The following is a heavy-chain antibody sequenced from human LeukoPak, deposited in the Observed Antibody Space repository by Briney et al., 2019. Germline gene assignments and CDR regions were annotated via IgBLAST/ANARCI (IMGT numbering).Heavy chain of an antibody. CDR2: IHYSGNT. Sequence: ASETLSLTCTVSGGSISSYYWSWIRQPPGKGLEWIGYIHYSGNTNYNPSLKSRVTISGDTSKNQISLKLSSVTAADTAVYYCSRHSRGDYGDIRDDYWGQGSLVTVSS. D-gene: IGHD4-17*01. J-gene: IGHJ4*02. V-gene: IGHV4-59*08. CDR3: SRHSRGDYGDIRDDY. CDR1: GGSISSYY.